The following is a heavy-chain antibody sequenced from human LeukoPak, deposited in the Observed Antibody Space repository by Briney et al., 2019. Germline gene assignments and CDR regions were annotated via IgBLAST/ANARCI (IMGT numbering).Heavy chain of an antibody. CDR2: IIPIFGTA. V-gene: IGHV1-69*06. Sequence: GASVTVSCKASGGTFISYAISWVRQAPGQGLEWMGGIIPIFGTANYAQKFQGRVTVTADKSTSTAYMELSSLRSEDTAVYYCARDRNRGRYYDSSGYPDAFDIWGQGTMVTVSS. CDR3: ARDRNRGRYYDSSGYPDAFDI. CDR1: GGTFISYA. D-gene: IGHD3-22*01. J-gene: IGHJ3*02.